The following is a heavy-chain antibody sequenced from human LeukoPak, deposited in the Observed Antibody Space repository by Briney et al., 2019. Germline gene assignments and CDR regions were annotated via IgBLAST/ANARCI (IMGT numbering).Heavy chain of an antibody. J-gene: IGHJ4*02. V-gene: IGHV3-23*01. D-gene: IGHD6-19*01. CDR2: ISGSGGST. CDR1: GFTFSSYA. CDR3: ARDGFLGYYSSGPFDY. Sequence: QPGGSLRLSCAASGFTFSSYAMSWVRQAPGKGLEWVSAISGSGGSTYYADSVKGRFTISRENSKNTLWLQMNSLRAEDTAVYYCARDGFLGYYSSGPFDYWGQGTLVTVSS.